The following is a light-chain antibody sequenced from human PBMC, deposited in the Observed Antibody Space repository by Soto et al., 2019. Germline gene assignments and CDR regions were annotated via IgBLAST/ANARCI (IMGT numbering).Light chain of an antibody. V-gene: IGKV1-5*03. CDR3: QQYDSYPFT. CDR1: QSINNW. J-gene: IGKJ4*01. Sequence: DIQMTQSPSTLSASEGDRVTITCRASQSINNWLAWDQQTPGKAPMLLIYKASNLKSGVPSRFSGPGSGTEFTLTISSLQPDDVASYYCQQYDSYPFTFGGGTKVEI. CDR2: KAS.